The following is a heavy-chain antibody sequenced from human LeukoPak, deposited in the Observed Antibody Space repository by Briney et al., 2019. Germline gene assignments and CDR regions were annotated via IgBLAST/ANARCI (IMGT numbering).Heavy chain of an antibody. V-gene: IGHV3-21*04. J-gene: IGHJ6*02. Sequence: GGSLRLSCAASGFPFSSYNMNWVRQAPGKGLEWVSSITSSSTYVNYADSVKGRFTISRDNSKNTLYLQMNSLRAEDTAVYYCAKGKERGTISGYYYGMDVWGQGTTVTDCS. CDR3: AKGKERGTISGYYYGMDV. D-gene: IGHD1-14*01. CDR2: ITSSSTYV. CDR1: GFPFSSYN.